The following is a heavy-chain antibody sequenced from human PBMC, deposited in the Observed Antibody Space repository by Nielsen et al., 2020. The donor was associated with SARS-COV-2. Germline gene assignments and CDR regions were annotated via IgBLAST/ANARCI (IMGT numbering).Heavy chain of an antibody. J-gene: IGHJ4*02. CDR2: ISHTGDT. CDR1: GASISSNVW. D-gene: IGHD6-6*01. CDR3: ARRLAYSSSSGDFDS. V-gene: IGHV4-4*02. Sequence: SETLSLTCGVSGASISSNVWWSWVRQPPGKGLEWIGEISHTGDTNYKPSLKSRVTMSVDKSKNQVSLKLSSVTAADTAVYYCARRLAYSSSSGDFDSWGQGTLVTVSS.